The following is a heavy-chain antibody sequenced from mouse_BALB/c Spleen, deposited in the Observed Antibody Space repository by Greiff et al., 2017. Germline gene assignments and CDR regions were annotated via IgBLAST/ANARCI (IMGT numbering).Heavy chain of an antibody. D-gene: IGHD2-3*01. CDR2: ISSGGST. V-gene: IGHV5-6-5*01. J-gene: IGHJ2*01. Sequence: EVQLVESGGGLVKPGGSLKLSCAASGFTFSSYAMSWVRQTPEKRLEWVASISSGGSTYYPDSVKGRFTISRDNARNILYLQMSSLRSEDTAMYYCARGDGYYAYWGQGTTLTVSS. CDR1: GFTFSSYA. CDR3: ARGDGYYAY.